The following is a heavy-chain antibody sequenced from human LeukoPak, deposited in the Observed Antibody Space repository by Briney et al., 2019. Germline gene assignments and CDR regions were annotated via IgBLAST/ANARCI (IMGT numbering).Heavy chain of an antibody. V-gene: IGHV4-4*02. J-gene: IGHJ4*02. CDR3: ARVSLAAAGSPFGY. D-gene: IGHD6-13*01. CDR1: GGSISSSNW. Sequence: SGTLSLTCAVSGGSISSSNWWSWVRQPPGKGLEWIGEIYHSGSTNYNPSLKSRVTISVDKSKNQFSLKLSSVTAADTAVYYCARVSLAAAGSPFGYWGQGTLVTVSS. CDR2: IYHSGST.